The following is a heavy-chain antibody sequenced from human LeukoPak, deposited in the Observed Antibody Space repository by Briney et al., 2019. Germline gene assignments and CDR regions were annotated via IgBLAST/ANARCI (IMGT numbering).Heavy chain of an antibody. CDR2: ISYDGTNK. J-gene: IGHJ4*02. CDR3: FFPGITGKVY. V-gene: IGHV3-30*03. D-gene: IGHD1-20*01. Sequence: TGGSLRLSCAASGFTFSNYDMHWVRQAPGKGLEWVAVISYDGTNKYYADSVKGRFTIARDSSNNMVYLQMNSLRAEDTAVYYCFFPGITGKVYWGQGTLVTVSS. CDR1: GFTFSNYD.